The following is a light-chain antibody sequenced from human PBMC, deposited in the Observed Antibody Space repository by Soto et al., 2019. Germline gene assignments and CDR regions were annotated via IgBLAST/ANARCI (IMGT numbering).Light chain of an antibody. CDR2: YAS. Sequence: EMVMTQSPATLSVSPGERVTLSCRASDNVHRNLAWYQQKPGQGPSLLIYYASIRATGVPDRFNGSGSGTEFTLTISSLQSEDFGVYHCQHYSNWPPTFGPGTKVEIK. CDR3: QHYSNWPPT. J-gene: IGKJ3*01. V-gene: IGKV3-15*01. CDR1: DNVHRN.